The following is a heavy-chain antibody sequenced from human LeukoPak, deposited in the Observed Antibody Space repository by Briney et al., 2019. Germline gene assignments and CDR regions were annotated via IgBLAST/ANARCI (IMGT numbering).Heavy chain of an antibody. CDR2: INHSGGT. Sequence: SETLSLTCAVYGGSFSGYYWSWIRQPPGKGLEWIGEINHSGGTNYNPSLKSRVTISVDTSKNQFSLKLSSVTAADTAVYYCARFPSYCSSTSCYRSLSYYYYGMDVWGQGTTVTVSS. J-gene: IGHJ6*02. CDR1: GGSFSGYY. V-gene: IGHV4-34*01. CDR3: ARFPSYCSSTSCYRSLSYYYYGMDV. D-gene: IGHD2-2*01.